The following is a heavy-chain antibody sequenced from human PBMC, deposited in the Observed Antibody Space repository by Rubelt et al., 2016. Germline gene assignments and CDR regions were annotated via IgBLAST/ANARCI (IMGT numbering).Heavy chain of an antibody. V-gene: IGHV1-69*01. Sequence: QVQLVQSGAEVKKPGSSVKVSCKASGGTFSSYAISWVRQAPGQGLEWMGGIIPIFGAAHFVQECQGRVTITADESTSTAYMELSSLRSEDTAVYYCARSGGSGSYSYWGQGTLVTVSS. CDR2: IIPIFGAA. CDR1: GGTFSSYA. CDR3: ARSGGSGSYSY. D-gene: IGHD1-26*01. J-gene: IGHJ4*02.